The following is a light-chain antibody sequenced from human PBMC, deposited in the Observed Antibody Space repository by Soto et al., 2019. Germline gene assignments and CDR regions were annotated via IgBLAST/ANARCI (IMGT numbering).Light chain of an antibody. CDR3: CSSAGRSSHVV. Sequence: QSALTQPASVSGSPRQSITISCTGTSSDVGSYNLVSWDQQHPGKAPKLMIYEGSKRPSGVSNRFSGSKSGNTASLTISGLQAEDEADYYCCSSAGRSSHVVFGGGTKLTVL. J-gene: IGLJ2*01. CDR2: EGS. V-gene: IGLV2-23*01. CDR1: SSDVGSYNL.